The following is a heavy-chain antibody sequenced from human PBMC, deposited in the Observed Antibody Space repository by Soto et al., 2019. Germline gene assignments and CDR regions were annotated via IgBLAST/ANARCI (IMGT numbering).Heavy chain of an antibody. CDR3: ARHTVTYAFDI. CDR2: INHSGST. D-gene: IGHD4-17*01. J-gene: IGHJ3*02. CDR1: GGSSSGYY. V-gene: IGHV4-34*01. Sequence: PSETLSLTCAVYGGSSSGYYWSWIRQPPGKGLEWIGEINHSGSTNYNPSLKSRVTISVDTSKNQFSLKLSSVTAADTAVYYCARHTVTYAFDIWGQGTMVTVSS.